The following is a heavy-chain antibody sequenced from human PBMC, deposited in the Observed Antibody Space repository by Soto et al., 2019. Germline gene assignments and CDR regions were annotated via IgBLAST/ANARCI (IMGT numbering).Heavy chain of an antibody. CDR3: ARDSVYSVSYLEN. V-gene: IGHV3-33*01. J-gene: IGHJ4*02. CDR1: GFTFSSYG. D-gene: IGHD1-26*01. CDR2: IWYDGNNK. Sequence: QVQLVESGGGVVQPGRSLRLSCAASGFTFSSYGMHWVRQAPGKGLDWVALIWYDGNNKYYADSVKGRVTISRDNSKNTLDLQMNSLRAEDTAVYYCARDSVYSVSYLENWGQGTLVTVSS.